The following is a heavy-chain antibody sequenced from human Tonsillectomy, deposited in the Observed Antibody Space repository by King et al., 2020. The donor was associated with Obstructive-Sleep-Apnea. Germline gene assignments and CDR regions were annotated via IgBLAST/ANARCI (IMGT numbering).Heavy chain of an antibody. D-gene: IGHD3-22*01. J-gene: IGHJ4*02. CDR1: GGSISSYY. V-gene: IGHV4-59*01. CDR2: IYYSGST. CDR3: ARVRTYYYDSSGYPIYYFDY. Sequence: VQLQESGPGLVKPSETLSLTCTVSGGSISSYYWSWIRQPPGKGLEWIGYIYYSGSTNYNPSLKGRVTISVDTSKNQISLKLSSVTAADTAVYYCARVRTYYYDSSGYPIYYFDYWGQGTLVTVSS.